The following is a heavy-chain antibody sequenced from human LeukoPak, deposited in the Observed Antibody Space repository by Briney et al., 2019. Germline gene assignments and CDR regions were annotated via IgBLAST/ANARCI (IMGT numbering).Heavy chain of an antibody. CDR3: ARHHRAAGTTWFDP. J-gene: IGHJ5*02. Sequence: SETLSLTCAVYGGSFSGYYWSWIRQPPGKGLEWIGEINHSGSTNYNPSLKSRVTISVDTSKNQFSLKLSSVTAADTAVYYCARHHRAAGTTWFDPWGQGTLVTVSS. V-gene: IGHV4-34*01. D-gene: IGHD6-13*01. CDR1: GGSFSGYY. CDR2: INHSGST.